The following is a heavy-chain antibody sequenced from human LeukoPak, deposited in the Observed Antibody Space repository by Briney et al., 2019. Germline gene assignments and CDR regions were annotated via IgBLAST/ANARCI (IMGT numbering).Heavy chain of an antibody. J-gene: IGHJ4*02. Sequence: GGSLRLSCAASGFTFSSYAMSWVRQAPGKGLEYVSAISSNGGSTYYANSVKGRFTISRDNSKNTLYLQMGSLRAEDMAVYYCARGPSLYYYDSSGYYYLLDYWGQGTLVTVSS. D-gene: IGHD3-22*01. CDR1: GFTFSSYA. CDR3: ARGPSLYYYDSSGYYYLLDY. CDR2: ISSNGGST. V-gene: IGHV3-64*01.